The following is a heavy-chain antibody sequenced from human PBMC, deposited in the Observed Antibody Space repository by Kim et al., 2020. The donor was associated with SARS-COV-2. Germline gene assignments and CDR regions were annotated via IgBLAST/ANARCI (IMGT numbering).Heavy chain of an antibody. CDR3: AKDYYDSSGYLNWFDP. Sequence: SETLSLTCTVSGGSISSSSYYWGWIRQPPGKGLEWIGSIYYSGSNYYNPSLKSRVTISVDTSKNQFSLKLSSVTAADTAVYYCAKDYYDSSGYLNWFDPWGQGTLVTVSS. J-gene: IGHJ5*02. V-gene: IGHV4-39*01. CDR1: GGSISSSSYY. D-gene: IGHD3-22*01. CDR2: IYYSGSN.